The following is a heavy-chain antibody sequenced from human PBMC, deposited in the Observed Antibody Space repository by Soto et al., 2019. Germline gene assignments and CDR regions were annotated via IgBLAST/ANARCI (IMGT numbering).Heavy chain of an antibody. CDR1: GFTFSSYS. D-gene: IGHD6-19*01. CDR3: SRGTIAMAGIIEGSNWSFDL. V-gene: IGHV3-21*01. CDR2: ISSRSSYI. Sequence: GESLKISCAASGFTFSSYSMNWVRQAPGKGLEWVSSISSRSSYIYYAYSVKGRFNISRYKDKNSLYLQMNSLRAEDTAVYYCSRGTIAMAGIIEGSNWSFDLWGRGTLVTVSS. J-gene: IGHJ2*01.